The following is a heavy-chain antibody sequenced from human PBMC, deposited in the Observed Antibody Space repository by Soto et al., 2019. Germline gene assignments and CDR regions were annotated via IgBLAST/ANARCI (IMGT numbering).Heavy chain of an antibody. D-gene: IGHD3-22*01. CDR3: ASRYYYDSSGYSPPGPFDY. CDR2: ISSSGSTI. V-gene: IGHV3-11*01. J-gene: IGHJ4*02. CDR1: GFTFSDYY. Sequence: GTLRLSCAASGFTFSDYYMSWIRQAPGKGLEWVSYISSSGSTIYYADSVKGRFTISRDNAKNSLYLQMNSLRAEDTAVYYCASRYYYDSSGYSPPGPFDYWGQGTLVTVSS.